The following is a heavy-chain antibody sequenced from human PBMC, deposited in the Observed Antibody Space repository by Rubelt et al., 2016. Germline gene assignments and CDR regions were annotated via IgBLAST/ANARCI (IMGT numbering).Heavy chain of an antibody. CDR3: TTDRYYYDSSGFPWFDP. CDR1: GFTFSNAW. D-gene: IGHD3-22*01. V-gene: IGHV3-15*01. J-gene: IGHJ5*02. CDR2: IKSNTDGGTT. Sequence: SLRLSCAASGFTFSNAWMSWVRQAPGKGLEWVGRIKSNTDGGTTDYAAPVKGRFTISRDDSKNTLYLQMNSLKTEDTAVYYCTTDRYYYDSSGFPWFDPWGQGTLGTVSS.